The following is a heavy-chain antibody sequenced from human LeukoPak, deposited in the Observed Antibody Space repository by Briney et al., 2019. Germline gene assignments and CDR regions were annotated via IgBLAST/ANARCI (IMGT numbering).Heavy chain of an antibody. CDR2: INPNSGGT. V-gene: IGHV1-2*02. D-gene: IGHD4-17*01. CDR1: GGTFSIYA. Sequence: GASVTVSCKASGGTFSIYAISWVRQAPGQGLEWMGWINPNSGGTNYAQKFQGRVTMTRDTSISTAYMELSRLRSDDTAVYYCARGARYGAPDYWGQGTLVTVSS. CDR3: ARGARYGAPDY. J-gene: IGHJ4*02.